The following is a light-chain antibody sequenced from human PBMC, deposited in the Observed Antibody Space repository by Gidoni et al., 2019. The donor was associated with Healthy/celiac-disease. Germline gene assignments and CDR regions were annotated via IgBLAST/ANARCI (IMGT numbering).Light chain of an antibody. Sequence: EIVLTQSPGTLSLSPGERATLSCRASQSVSSSYLTWYQQKPGQAPRLLIYGASSRATGIPDRCSGSGSGTDFTLTISRLEHEYFAVYYCQQYGSSWAFGQGTKVEIK. CDR1: QSVSSSY. J-gene: IGKJ1*01. V-gene: IGKV3-20*01. CDR2: GAS. CDR3: QQYGSSWA.